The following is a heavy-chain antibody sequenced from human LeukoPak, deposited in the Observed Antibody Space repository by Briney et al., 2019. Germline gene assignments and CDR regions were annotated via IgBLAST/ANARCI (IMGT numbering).Heavy chain of an antibody. CDR3: TTRSPARYCSDGACYSSADY. CDR1: GFSFSDAW. Sequence: PGGSPRLSCAASGFSFSDAWMNWVRQAPGKGLEWVGHIRSKADGGTPDYIAPVKGRFTISRDDSKDTLYLQMNSLSTEDTAMYYCTTRSPARYCSDGACYSSADYWGQGTLVTVSS. V-gene: IGHV3-15*07. CDR2: IRSKADGGTP. J-gene: IGHJ4*02. D-gene: IGHD2-15*01.